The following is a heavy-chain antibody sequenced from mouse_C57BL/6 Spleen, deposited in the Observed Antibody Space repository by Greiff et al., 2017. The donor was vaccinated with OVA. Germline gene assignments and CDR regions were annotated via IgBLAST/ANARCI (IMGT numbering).Heavy chain of an antibody. Sequence: QVQLKQSGAELARPGASVKLSCKASGYTFTSYGISWVKQRTGKGLEWIGEIYTRSGNTYYNEKFKSNATLTAYKSSSTAYMELRSLTSEDSAVYFCARGEIYYDYDRFAYWGQGTLVTVSA. V-gene: IGHV1-81*01. CDR3: ARGEIYYDYDRFAY. CDR2: IYTRSGNT. CDR1: GYTFTSYG. D-gene: IGHD2-4*01. J-gene: IGHJ3*01.